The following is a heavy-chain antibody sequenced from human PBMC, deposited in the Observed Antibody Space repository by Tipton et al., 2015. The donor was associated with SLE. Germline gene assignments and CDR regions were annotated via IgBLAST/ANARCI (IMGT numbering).Heavy chain of an antibody. CDR3: ARSEIPTRGIDY. Sequence: LRLSCAVSGGSISIYHWSWIRQPPGKGLEWIGFIYYSVNTNYNPSLKSRASISVDTSKSQFSLKLSSVTAADTAVYFCARSEIPTRGIDYWGQGTLVTVSS. D-gene: IGHD1-1*01. V-gene: IGHV4-59*01. CDR2: IYYSVNT. J-gene: IGHJ4*02. CDR1: GGSISIYH.